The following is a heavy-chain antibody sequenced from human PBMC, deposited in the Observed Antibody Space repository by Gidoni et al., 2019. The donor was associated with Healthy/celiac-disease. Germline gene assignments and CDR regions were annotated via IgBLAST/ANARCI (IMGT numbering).Heavy chain of an antibody. CDR3: AKDRSYYYGSGSYYT. CDR2: ISGSCGST. CDR1: GFTFSSYA. D-gene: IGHD3-10*01. V-gene: IGHV3-23*01. J-gene: IGHJ5*02. Sequence: EVQLLESGGGLVQPGGSLRLSCAASGFTFSSYAMSWVRQAPGKGLEWVSAISGSCGSTYYADSVKGRFTISRDNSKNTLYLQMNSLRAEDTAVYYCAKDRSYYYGSGSYYTWGQGTLVTVSS.